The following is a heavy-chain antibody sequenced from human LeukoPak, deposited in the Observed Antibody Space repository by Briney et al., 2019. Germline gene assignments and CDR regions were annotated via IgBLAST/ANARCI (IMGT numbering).Heavy chain of an antibody. Sequence: PGGSLRLSCAASGFTFSSYAMSWVRQAPGKRLEWVSAISGSGGSTYYADSVKGRFTISRDNSKNTLYLQMNSLRAEDTAVYYCAKDVVRGVIITLEYYYYMDVWGKGTTVTVSS. CDR1: GFTFSSYA. CDR2: ISGSGGST. CDR3: AKDVVRGVIITLEYYYYMDV. D-gene: IGHD3-10*01. V-gene: IGHV3-23*01. J-gene: IGHJ6*03.